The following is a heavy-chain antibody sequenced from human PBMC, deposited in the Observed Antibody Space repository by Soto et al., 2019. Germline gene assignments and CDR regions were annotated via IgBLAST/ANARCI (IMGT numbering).Heavy chain of an antibody. Sequence: QVQLVQYGAAVKKPGASVKVTSKASGYTFTSYGISWKQQDPGQGLEWMGWISAYNGNTNYAQKLQGRVTMTTDTSTSTAYMELRSLRFDDTAVYYCARDPGGIDYWGQGTLVTVSS. J-gene: IGHJ4*02. CDR3: ARDPGGIDY. V-gene: IGHV1-18*01. CDR1: GYTFTSYG. CDR2: ISAYNGNT. D-gene: IGHD3-16*01.